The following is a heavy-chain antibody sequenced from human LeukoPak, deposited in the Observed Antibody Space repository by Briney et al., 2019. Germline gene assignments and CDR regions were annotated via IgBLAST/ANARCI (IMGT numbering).Heavy chain of an antibody. CDR2: IYYSGST. J-gene: IGHJ6*03. D-gene: IGHD2-2*01. V-gene: IGHV4-59*01. CDR3: ARTPVGYCSSTSCRYYYYYMDV. Sequence: PSETLSLTCTASGGSISSYYWSWIRQPPGKGLEWIGYIYYSGSTNYNPSLKSRVTISVDTSKNQFSLKLSSVTAADTAVYYCARTPVGYCSSTSCRYYYYYMDVWGKGTTVTVSS. CDR1: GGSISSYY.